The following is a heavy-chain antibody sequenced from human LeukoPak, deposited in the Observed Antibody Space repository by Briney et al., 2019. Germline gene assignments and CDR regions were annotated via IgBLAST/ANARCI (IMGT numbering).Heavy chain of an antibody. Sequence: SESLSLTCAVYGGSFSGYYWSWIRQPPGKGLEWIGEINHSGSTNYNPSLKSRVTISVDTSNNQFSLKLSSVTAADTAVYYCARGGERESVVVPAAMPVDYWGQGTLVTVSS. D-gene: IGHD2-2*01. J-gene: IGHJ4*02. CDR3: ARGGERESVVVPAAMPVDY. CDR1: GGSFSGYY. CDR2: INHSGST. V-gene: IGHV4-34*01.